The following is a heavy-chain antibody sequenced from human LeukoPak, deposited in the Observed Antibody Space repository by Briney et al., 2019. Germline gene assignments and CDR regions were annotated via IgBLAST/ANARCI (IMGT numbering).Heavy chain of an antibody. D-gene: IGHD3-3*01. CDR2: IKQDGSEK. V-gene: IGHV3-7*04. Sequence: GGSLRLSCAASGFTFSSYWMNRVRQAPGKGLEWVANIKQDGSEKFYVDSVKGRFTISRDNAKNSLYLQVNSLRAEDTAVYYCSRAVSSGYYNLYFDYWGQGTLVTVSS. CDR1: GFTFSSYW. CDR3: SRAVSSGYYNLYFDY. J-gene: IGHJ4*02.